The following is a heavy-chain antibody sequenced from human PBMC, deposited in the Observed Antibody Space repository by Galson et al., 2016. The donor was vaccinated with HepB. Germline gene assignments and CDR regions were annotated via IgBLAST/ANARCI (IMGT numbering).Heavy chain of an antibody. CDR2: IRPQRDRKTP. Sequence: SLRLSCAASGFTFSKAWFTWVRQAPGRGLEWVGRIRPQRDRKTPVYAALVEGRFTISRDDSKNTLYLQMNSLTTEDTALYYCYGHLDYWGRGTLVAVSS. J-gene: IGHJ4*02. CDR3: YGHLDY. D-gene: IGHD4-17*01. CDR1: GFTFSKAW. V-gene: IGHV3-15*01.